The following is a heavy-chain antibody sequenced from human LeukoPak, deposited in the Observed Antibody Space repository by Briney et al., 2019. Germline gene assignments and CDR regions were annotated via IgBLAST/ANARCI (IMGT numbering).Heavy chain of an antibody. CDR2: IYYSGST. CDR3: ARDLGNQYYYDSSGYWSDY. J-gene: IGHJ4*02. D-gene: IGHD3-22*01. Sequence: PSETLSLTCTVSGGSISSYYWSWIRQPPGKGLEWIGSIYYSGSTYYNPSLKSRVTISVDTSKNQFSLKLSSVTAADTAVYYCARDLGNQYYYDSSGYWSDYWGQGTLVTVSS. CDR1: GGSISSYY. V-gene: IGHV4-39*07.